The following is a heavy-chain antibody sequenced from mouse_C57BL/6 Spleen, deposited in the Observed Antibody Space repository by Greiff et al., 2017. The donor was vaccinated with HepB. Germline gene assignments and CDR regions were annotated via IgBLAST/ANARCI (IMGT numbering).Heavy chain of an antibody. J-gene: IGHJ1*03. CDR3: ARSSYGNYWYFDV. CDR2: INPSTGGT. D-gene: IGHD2-1*01. Sequence: EVKLQQSGPELVKPGASVKISCKASGYSFTGYYMNWVKQSPEKSLEWIGEINPSTGGTTYNQKFKAKATLTVDKSSSTAYMQLKSLTSEDSAVYYCARSSYGNYWYFDVWGTGTTVTVSS. V-gene: IGHV1-42*01. CDR1: GYSFTGYY.